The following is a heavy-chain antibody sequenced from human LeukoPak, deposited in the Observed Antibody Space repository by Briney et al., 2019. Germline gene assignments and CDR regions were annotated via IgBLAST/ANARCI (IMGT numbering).Heavy chain of an antibody. V-gene: IGHV1-2*02. CDR3: ARDEFGERAFDI. D-gene: IGHD3-10*01. Sequence: YXXXVRQAPGQGXXWMGWINPNSGGTNYAQKFQGRVTMTRDTSISTAYMELSRLRSDDTAVYYCARDEFGERAFDIWGQGTMVTVSS. CDR2: INPNSGGT. J-gene: IGHJ3*02. CDR1: Y.